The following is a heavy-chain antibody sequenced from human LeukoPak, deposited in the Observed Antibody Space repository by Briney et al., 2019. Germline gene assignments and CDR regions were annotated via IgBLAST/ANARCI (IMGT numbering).Heavy chain of an antibody. CDR3: AKDLLAVAGTFVDC. Sequence: GGSLRLPCAASGFTFSSYAMSWVRQAPGKGLEWVSAISGSGGSTYYADSVKGRFTISRDNSKNTLYLQMNSLRAEDTAVYYYAKDLLAVAGTFVDCWGQGTLVTVSS. V-gene: IGHV3-23*01. CDR2: ISGSGGST. CDR1: GFTFSSYA. D-gene: IGHD6-19*01. J-gene: IGHJ4*02.